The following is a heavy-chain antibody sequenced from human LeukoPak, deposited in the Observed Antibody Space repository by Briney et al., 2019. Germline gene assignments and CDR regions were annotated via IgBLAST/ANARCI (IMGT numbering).Heavy chain of an antibody. V-gene: IGHV5-51*01. J-gene: IGHJ4*02. D-gene: IGHD6-6*01. CDR3: ARHDSSSSEGYFDY. Sequence: GESLQISCKGSGYIFITHWIGWVRQMPGKGLEWMGIIYPGDSDTRYSPSFQGQVTISADKSISTAYLQWSSLKASDTAMYYCARHDSSSSEGYFDYWGQGTLVTVSS. CDR2: IYPGDSDT. CDR1: GYIFITHW.